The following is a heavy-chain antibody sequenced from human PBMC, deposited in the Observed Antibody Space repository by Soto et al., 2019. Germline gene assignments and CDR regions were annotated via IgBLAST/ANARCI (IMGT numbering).Heavy chain of an antibody. CDR1: GCTFGNTA. J-gene: IGHJ5*02. CDR2: IGPMFGTA. CDR3: ARDGDPGYSFWSGRLGGGRFAP. D-gene: IGHD3-3*01. V-gene: IGHV1-69*01. Sequence: QVQLVQSGAEVKEPGSSVNVSCKTSGCTFGNTAVTWVRQVPGQGLEWIGGIGPMFGTANYAQKFRGRVMITADESTSTAYTALSSLRSVNTAIYYCARDGDPGYSFWSGRLGGGRFAPWGQGTLVTVSS.